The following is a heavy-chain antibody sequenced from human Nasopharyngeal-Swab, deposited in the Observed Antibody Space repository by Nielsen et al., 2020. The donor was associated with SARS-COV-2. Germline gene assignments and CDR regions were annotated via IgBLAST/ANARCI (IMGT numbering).Heavy chain of an antibody. CDR2: IFTNDEK. V-gene: IGHV2-26*01. CDR3: ARCREYCSDTNCYVNWFDA. J-gene: IGHJ5*02. D-gene: IGHD2-2*01. Sequence: WIRQPPGKALEWLAYIFTNDEKMYSTSLKNRVTTFKENYKSQVVLTMTNMDPVDTATYYCARCREYCSDTNCYVNWFDAWGQGTLVTVSS.